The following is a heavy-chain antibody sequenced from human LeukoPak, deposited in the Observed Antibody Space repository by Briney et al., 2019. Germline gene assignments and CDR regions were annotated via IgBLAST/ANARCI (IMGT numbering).Heavy chain of an antibody. CDR3: ASFRWSDAFDI. CDR1: GFNFSSYA. Sequence: GGSLRLSCAASGFNFSSYAMNWVRQAPGKGLEWVAVISYDGSNKYYADSVKGRFTISRDNSKNTQYLQMNSLRAEDTAVYYCASFRWSDAFDIWGQGTMVTVSS. CDR2: ISYDGSNK. V-gene: IGHV3-30*04. D-gene: IGHD2-15*01. J-gene: IGHJ3*02.